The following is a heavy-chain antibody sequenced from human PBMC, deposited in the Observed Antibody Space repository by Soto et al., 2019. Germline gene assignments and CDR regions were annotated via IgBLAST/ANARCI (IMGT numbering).Heavy chain of an antibody. J-gene: IGHJ5*02. D-gene: IGHD6-25*01. CDR3: GSVRPSGYVLS. CDR1: GGSLSSYY. V-gene: IGHV4-59*08. Sequence: SETLSLTCTVSGGSLSSYYWTWIRQSPGKGLEWIGYVYFSGNTNYNPSLKSRVTISIDTSNNQFSLRLASVTETDTSFYYCGSVRPSGYVLSWGPGTLVTVSS. CDR2: VYFSGNT.